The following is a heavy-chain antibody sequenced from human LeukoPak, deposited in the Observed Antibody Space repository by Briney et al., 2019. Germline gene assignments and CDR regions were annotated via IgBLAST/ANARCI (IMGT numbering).Heavy chain of an antibody. CDR2: ISYDGSNK. D-gene: IGHD2-8*01. V-gene: IGHV3-30*03. CDR1: GFTFSSCG. J-gene: IGHJ4*02. Sequence: GGSLRLSCAASGFTFSSCGMHWVRQAPGKGLEWVAVISYDGSNKYYADSVKGRFTISRDNSKNTLYLQMNSLRPEDTAVYYCAREQWSRLDWGQGTLVTVSS. CDR3: AREQWSRLD.